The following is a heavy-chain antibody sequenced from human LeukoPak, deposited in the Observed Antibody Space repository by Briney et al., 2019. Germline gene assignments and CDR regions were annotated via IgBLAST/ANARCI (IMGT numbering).Heavy chain of an antibody. V-gene: IGHV1-2*02. CDR2: INPNSGGT. J-gene: IGHJ4*02. CDR3: ARAGGPYYDFWSGYFPEYYFDY. CDR1: GYTFTGYY. D-gene: IGHD3-3*01. Sequence: ASVKVSCKASGYTFTGYYMHWVRQAPGQGLEWMGWINPNSGGTNYAQKFQGRVTMTRDTSISTAYMELSRLRSDDTAVYYCARAGGPYYDFWSGYFPEYYFDYWGQGTLVTVSS.